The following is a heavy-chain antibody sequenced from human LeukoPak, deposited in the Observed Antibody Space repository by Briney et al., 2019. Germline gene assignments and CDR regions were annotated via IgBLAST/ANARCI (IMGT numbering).Heavy chain of an antibody. Sequence: SSETLSLTCTVSGGSISSYYWSWIRQPPGKGLGWIGYIYTSGSTNYNPSLKSRVTISVDTSKNQFSLKLSSVTAADTAVYYCAVYQLELRTVVYWGQGTLVTVSS. CDR3: AVYQLELRTVVY. J-gene: IGHJ4*02. D-gene: IGHD1-7*01. V-gene: IGHV4-4*09. CDR2: IYTSGST. CDR1: GGSISSYY.